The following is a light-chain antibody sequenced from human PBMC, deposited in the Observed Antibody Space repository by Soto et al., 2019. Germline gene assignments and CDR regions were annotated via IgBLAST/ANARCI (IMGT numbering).Light chain of an antibody. CDR2: DVS. Sequence: QSALTQPASVSGSPGQSITISCTGTSIDGGGYNYVSWYQHHPGKAPKLMIYDVSNRPSGVSNRFSGSKSGNTASLTISGLQAADEADYYCSSYTSSDTWVFGGGTKLTVL. CDR1: SIDGGGYNY. CDR3: SSYTSSDTWV. V-gene: IGLV2-14*03. J-gene: IGLJ3*02.